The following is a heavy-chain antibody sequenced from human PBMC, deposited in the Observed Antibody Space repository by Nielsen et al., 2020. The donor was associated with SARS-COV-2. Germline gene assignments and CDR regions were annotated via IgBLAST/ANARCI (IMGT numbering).Heavy chain of an antibody. CDR1: GFTFSSYA. D-gene: IGHD6-13*01. Sequence: GESLKISCAASGFTFSSYAMSWVRQAPGKGLEWVANIKQDGSEKYYVDSVKGRFTISRDNAKNSLYLQMNSLRAEDTAVYYCARDHSSSWYSSFWFDPWGQGTLVTVSS. CDR2: IKQDGSEK. J-gene: IGHJ5*02. CDR3: ARDHSSSWYSSFWFDP. V-gene: IGHV3-7*05.